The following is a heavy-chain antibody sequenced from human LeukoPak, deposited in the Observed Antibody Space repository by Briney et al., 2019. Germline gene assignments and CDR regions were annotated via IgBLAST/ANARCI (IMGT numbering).Heavy chain of an antibody. CDR3: ARVGNFDY. Sequence: PGGSLRLSCAASGFTFSSYAMNWVRQAPGKGLEWVSAIRATDYSTYYADSVKGRFTISRDNSKNTLYLQMSSLRAEDTAVYYCARVGNFDYWGQGTLVTVSS. CDR1: GFTFSSYA. V-gene: IGHV3-23*01. CDR2: IRATDYST. J-gene: IGHJ4*02.